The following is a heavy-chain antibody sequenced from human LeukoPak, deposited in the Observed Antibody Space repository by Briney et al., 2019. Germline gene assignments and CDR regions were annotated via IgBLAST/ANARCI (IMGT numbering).Heavy chain of an antibody. CDR2: ISAYNGNT. J-gene: IGHJ5*02. D-gene: IGHD2-2*01. CDR3: AREVTYCSSTSCLTFDP. CDR1: GYTFTSYG. Sequence: ASVKVSCKASGYTFTSYGISWVRQAPGQGLEWMGWISAYNGNTNYAQKLQGRVTITRDTSASTAYMELSSLRSEDTAVYYCAREVTYCSSTSCLTFDPWGQGTLVTVSS. V-gene: IGHV1-18*01.